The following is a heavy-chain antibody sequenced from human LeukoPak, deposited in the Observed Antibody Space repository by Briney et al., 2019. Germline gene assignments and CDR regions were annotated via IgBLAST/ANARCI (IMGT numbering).Heavy chain of an antibody. J-gene: IGHJ5*02. CDR2: IKQDGSEK. V-gene: IGHV3-7*01. CDR1: GFTLSSSW. Sequence: GGSLRLSCAASGFTLSSSWMMSWVRQAPGKGLEWVANIKQDGSEKFYVGSVKGRFTISRDNAKNSLHLQMNSLRDEDTAMYYRARPLGNGWFDLWGQGTLVTVSS. CDR3: ARPLGNGWFDL. D-gene: IGHD1-1*01.